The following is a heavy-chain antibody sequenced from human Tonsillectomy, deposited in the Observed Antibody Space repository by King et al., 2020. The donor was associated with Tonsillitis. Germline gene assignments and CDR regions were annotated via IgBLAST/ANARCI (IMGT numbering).Heavy chain of an antibody. D-gene: IGHD2-15*01. CDR1: GGSISTYY. J-gene: IGHJ5*02. CDR3: AREVVGAATNWLDP. CDR2: IYYTGKT. V-gene: IGHV4-59*01. Sequence: QLQESGPGLVKPSETLSLTCTVSGGSISTYYWNWIRQPPGKGLEWMGYIYYTGKTNYNPSLKGRVTLLLDMSKNQFSLNLSSVTAADTAVYYCAREVVGAATNWLDPWGQGTLVTVSS.